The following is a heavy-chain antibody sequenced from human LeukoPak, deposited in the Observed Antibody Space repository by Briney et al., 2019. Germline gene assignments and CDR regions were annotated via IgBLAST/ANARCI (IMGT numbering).Heavy chain of an antibody. Sequence: SSETLSLTCAVYGGSFSPYYWSWIRQPPGKGLEWIGEIKHSGSTKYNPSRKSRVTISVGTSKNQFSLRLSSVTAADTAVYYCARGGFYCGGDCYVDYWGQGTLVTVSS. D-gene: IGHD2-21*02. CDR1: GGSFSPYY. CDR2: IKHSGST. V-gene: IGHV4-34*01. J-gene: IGHJ4*02. CDR3: ARGGFYCGGDCYVDY.